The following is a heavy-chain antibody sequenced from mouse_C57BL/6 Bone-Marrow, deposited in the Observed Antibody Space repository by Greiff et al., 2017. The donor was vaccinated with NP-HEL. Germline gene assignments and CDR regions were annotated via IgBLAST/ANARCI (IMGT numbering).Heavy chain of an antibody. J-gene: IGHJ4*01. CDR1: GFTFSSYG. CDR2: ISSGGSYT. CDR3: ARPRWLLRFYYAMDY. V-gene: IGHV5-6*01. D-gene: IGHD2-3*01. Sequence: EVQLVESGGDLVKPGGSLKLSCAASGFTFSSYGMSWVRQTPDKRLEWVATISSGGSYTYYPDSVKGRFPISRDNAKNTLYLQMSSLKSEDTAMYYCARPRWLLRFYYAMDYWGQGTSVTVSS.